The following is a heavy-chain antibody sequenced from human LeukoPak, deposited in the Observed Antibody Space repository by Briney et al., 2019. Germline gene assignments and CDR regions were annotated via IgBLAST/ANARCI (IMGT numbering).Heavy chain of an antibody. Sequence: SETLSLTCAVYGGSFSGYFWSWIRQPAGKGLEWIGRIYTSGSTNYNPSLKSRVTMSVDTSKNQFSLKLSSVTAAGTAVYHCAAGGNSFQFIYWGQGTLVTVSS. CDR3: AAGGNSFQFIY. J-gene: IGHJ4*02. V-gene: IGHV4-59*10. CDR1: GGSFSGYF. CDR2: IYTSGST. D-gene: IGHD4-23*01.